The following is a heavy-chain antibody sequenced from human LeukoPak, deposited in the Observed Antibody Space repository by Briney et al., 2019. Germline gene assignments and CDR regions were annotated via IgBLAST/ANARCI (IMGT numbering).Heavy chain of an antibody. CDR3: ARDRHPPYYYYGMDV. CDR1: GFTFSSYW. J-gene: IGHJ6*02. Sequence: GGSLRLSCAASGFTFSSYWMSWVRQAPGKGLEWVANIKQDGSEKYYVDSVEGRFTISRDNAKNSLYLQMNSLRAEDTAVYYCARDRHPPYYYYGMDVWGQGTTVTVSS. V-gene: IGHV3-7*03. CDR2: IKQDGSEK.